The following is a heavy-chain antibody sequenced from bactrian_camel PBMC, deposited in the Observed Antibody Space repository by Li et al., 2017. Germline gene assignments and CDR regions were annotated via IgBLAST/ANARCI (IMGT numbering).Heavy chain of an antibody. CDR1: GYLSGGIWY. D-gene: IGHD5*01. J-gene: IGHJ4*01. V-gene: IGHV3S40*01. Sequence: DVQLVESGGGSAQAEGPLTLSCEVSGYLSGGIWYLGWFRQAPEREREGVAVISTGMSGTYQRWYADSVKDRFATSHDYAKMTVTLQMNSLNVEDTAMYYCAADPGGWCRESALEYNTLGQGTQVTVS. CDR2: ISTGMSGT.